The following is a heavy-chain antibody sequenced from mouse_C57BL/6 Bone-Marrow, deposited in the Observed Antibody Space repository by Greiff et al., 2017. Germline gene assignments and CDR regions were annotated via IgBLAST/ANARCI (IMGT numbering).Heavy chain of an antibody. J-gene: IGHJ2*01. CDR1: GYTFTSYW. CDR3: ARWGNWAYYFDY. Sequence: QVQLQQPGAELVKPGASVKLSCKASGYTFTSYWMHWVKQRPGQGLEWIGMIHPNSGSTNYNEKFKSKATLTVDKSSSTAYMQLSSLTSEDSAVYYCARWGNWAYYFDYWGQGTTLTVSS. V-gene: IGHV1-64*01. CDR2: IHPNSGST. D-gene: IGHD4-1*01.